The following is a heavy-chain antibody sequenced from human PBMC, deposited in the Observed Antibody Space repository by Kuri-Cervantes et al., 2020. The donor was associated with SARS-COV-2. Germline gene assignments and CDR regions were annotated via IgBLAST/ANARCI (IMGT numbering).Heavy chain of an antibody. D-gene: IGHD2-15*01. J-gene: IGHJ4*02. CDR1: GFSLTTTGVG. CDR3: AHASWLSGFVDY. Sequence: SGPTLVKPTQTLTLTCTFSGFSLTTTGVGVAWIRQPPGQALEWLGVIYWDDDKHYGPSLQSRLTITGDTSNNQVVLTMTNMDPVDTATYYCAHASWLSGFVDYWGQGTLVTVSS. CDR2: IYWDDDK. V-gene: IGHV2-5*05.